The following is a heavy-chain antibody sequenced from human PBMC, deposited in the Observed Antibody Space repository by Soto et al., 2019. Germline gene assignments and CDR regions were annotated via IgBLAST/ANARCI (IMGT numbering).Heavy chain of an antibody. CDR1: GFTFSSYG. D-gene: IGHD6-13*01. CDR2: ISYDGSNK. V-gene: IGHV3-30*18. J-gene: IGHJ4*02. CDR3: AKEAAAGIFDY. Sequence: QAQLVESGGGVVQPGRSLRLSCAASGFTFSSYGMHWVRQAPGKGLEWVAVISYDGSNKYYADSVKGRFTISRDNSKNTLYLQMNSLRAEDTAVYYCAKEAAAGIFDYWGQGTLVTVSS.